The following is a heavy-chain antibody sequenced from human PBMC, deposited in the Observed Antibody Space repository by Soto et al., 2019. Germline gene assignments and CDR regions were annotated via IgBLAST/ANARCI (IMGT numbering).Heavy chain of an antibody. CDR3: TTPKGTWGVAFDY. J-gene: IGHJ4*02. Sequence: GGSLRLSCAASGFTLSNAWMSWVRQAPGKGLEWVGRIESKTDGGTTDYAAPVKGRFTISRDDSKNTMSLQMNSLKSDDTAVYYCTTPKGTWGVAFDYWGQGTLVTVSS. CDR2: IESKTDGGTT. V-gene: IGHV3-15*04. CDR1: GFTLSNAW. D-gene: IGHD3-16*01.